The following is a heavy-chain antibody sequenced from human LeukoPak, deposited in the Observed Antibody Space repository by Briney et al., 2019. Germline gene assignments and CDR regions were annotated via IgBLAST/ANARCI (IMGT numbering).Heavy chain of an antibody. V-gene: IGHV1-18*01. CDR3: ARDETFGELPLPFYYYYGMDV. CDR2: ISAYNGNT. D-gene: IGHD1-7*01. CDR1: GYTFTSYG. Sequence: GASVKVSCKASGYTFTSYGISWVRQAPGQGLEWMGWISAYNGNTNYAQKLQGRVTMTTDTSTSTAYMELRSLRSDDTAVYYCARDETFGELPLPFYYYYGMDVWGQGTTVTVSS. J-gene: IGHJ6*02.